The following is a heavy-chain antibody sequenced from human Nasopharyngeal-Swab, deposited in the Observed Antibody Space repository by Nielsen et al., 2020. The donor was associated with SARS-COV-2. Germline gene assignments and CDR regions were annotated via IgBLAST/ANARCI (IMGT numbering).Heavy chain of an antibody. J-gene: IGHJ6*02. CDR3: ARDGLDYDFWSAYFMDV. CDR2: ISSSSSYI. Sequence: GGSLRLSCAASGFTFSGYWMHWVRQAPGKGLVWVSSISSSSSYIYYADSVKGRFTISRDNAKNSLYLQMNSLRAEDTAVYYCARDGLDYDFWSAYFMDVWGQGTTVTVSS. V-gene: IGHV3-21*01. CDR1: GFTFSGYW. D-gene: IGHD3-3*01.